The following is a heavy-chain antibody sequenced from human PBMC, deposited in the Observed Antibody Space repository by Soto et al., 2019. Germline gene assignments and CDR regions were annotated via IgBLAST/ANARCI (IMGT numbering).Heavy chain of an antibody. CDR2: IYYTGNT. D-gene: IGHD3-22*01. CDR3: ARATYDSSTYYLDY. J-gene: IGHJ4*02. CDR1: GASISGGDYY. V-gene: IGHV4-30-4*01. Sequence: QVQLQESGPGLVKPSQTLSLTCTVSGASISGGDYYWTWIRQPPGKGLEWIGSIYYTGNTYSNPSLESRLYISVAPSNKQFALRLTSVTAPDTAIYYCARATYDSSTYYLDYWGQGTLVTVSS.